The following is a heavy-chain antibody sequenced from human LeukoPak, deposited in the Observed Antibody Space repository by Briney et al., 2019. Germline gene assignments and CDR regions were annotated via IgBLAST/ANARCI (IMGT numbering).Heavy chain of an antibody. CDR1: GFTFDDYA. CDR3: AKAVAVAGTGFDY. J-gene: IGHJ4*02. D-gene: IGHD6-19*01. Sequence: GGSLRLSCAASGFTFDDYAMHWVRQAPGKGLEWVSGISWNSGSIGYADSVKGRFTISRDNAKNSLYLQMNSLRAEDTALYYCAKAVAVAGTGFDYWGQGTLVTVSS. V-gene: IGHV3-9*01. CDR2: ISWNSGSI.